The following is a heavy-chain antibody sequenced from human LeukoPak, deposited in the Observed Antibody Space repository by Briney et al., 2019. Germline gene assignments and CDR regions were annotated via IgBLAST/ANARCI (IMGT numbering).Heavy chain of an antibody. V-gene: IGHV3-23*01. Sequence: GGSLRLSXAXXGFTFNNYAMNWVRQAPGKGLEWVSSISGGGETTYYADSAKGRFTISRDNSQNTLYLQMNSLRAEDTAVYYCARDYADYVGYFFFDYWGQGTLVTVSS. J-gene: IGHJ4*02. CDR1: GFTFNNYA. CDR3: ARDYADYVGYFFFDY. CDR2: ISGGGETT. D-gene: IGHD4-17*01.